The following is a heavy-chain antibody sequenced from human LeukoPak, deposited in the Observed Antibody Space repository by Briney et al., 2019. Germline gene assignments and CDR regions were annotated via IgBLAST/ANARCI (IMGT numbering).Heavy chain of an antibody. D-gene: IGHD7-27*01. CDR1: GFTFSSYW. J-gene: IGHJ4*02. V-gene: IGHV3-74*01. CDR2: INSDGSST. CDR3: AKTLPNWGYDY. Sequence: GGSLRLSCAASGFTFSSYWMHWVRQAPGKGLVWVSRINSDGSSTSYADSVKGRFTISRDNAKNTLYLQMNSLRAEDTAVYYCAKTLPNWGYDYWGQGTLVTVSS.